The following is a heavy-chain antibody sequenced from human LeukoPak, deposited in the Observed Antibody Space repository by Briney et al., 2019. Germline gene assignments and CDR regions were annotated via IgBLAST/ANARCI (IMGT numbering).Heavy chain of an antibody. CDR3: AKDQIVVVAATMWNWFDP. Sequence: GGSLRLSCAASGFTFSSYAVSWVRQAPGKGLEWVSAISGSGGSTYYADSVKGRFTISRDNSKNTLYLQMNSLRAEDTAVYYCAKDQIVVVAATMWNWFDPWGQGTLVTVSS. V-gene: IGHV3-23*01. CDR1: GFTFSSYA. CDR2: ISGSGGST. J-gene: IGHJ5*02. D-gene: IGHD2-15*01.